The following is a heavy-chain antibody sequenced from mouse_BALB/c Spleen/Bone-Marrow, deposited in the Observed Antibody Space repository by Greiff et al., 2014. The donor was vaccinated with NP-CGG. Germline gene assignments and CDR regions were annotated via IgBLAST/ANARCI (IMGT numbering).Heavy chain of an antibody. CDR3: ARSGFDY. CDR1: GYTFTSSW. Sequence: VQLQQSGSVLVRPGASVKLSCEASGYTFTSSWMHWAKQRPGQGLEWIGEIHPNSGNTNYNEKFKGKATLTVDTSSSTAYVDLSSLTSEDSAVYYCARSGFDYWGQGTTLTVSS. CDR2: IHPNSGNT. V-gene: IGHV1S130*01. D-gene: IGHD4-1*01. J-gene: IGHJ2*01.